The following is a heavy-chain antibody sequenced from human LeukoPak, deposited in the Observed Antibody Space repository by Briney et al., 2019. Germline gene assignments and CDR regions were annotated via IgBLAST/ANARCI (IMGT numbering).Heavy chain of an antibody. V-gene: IGHV1-46*01. CDR3: ARSLRYFDWLFAAPPSLTPEHYFDY. CDR2: INPSGGST. D-gene: IGHD3-9*01. J-gene: IGHJ4*02. Sequence: ASVKVSCKASGYTLTTYYMHWVRQAPGQGLEWMGVINPSGGSTSYAQNSQGRVTMTRDMSTSTVYMELSSLRSEDTAVYYCARSLRYFDWLFAAPPSLTPEHYFDYWGQGTLVTVSS. CDR1: GYTLTTYY.